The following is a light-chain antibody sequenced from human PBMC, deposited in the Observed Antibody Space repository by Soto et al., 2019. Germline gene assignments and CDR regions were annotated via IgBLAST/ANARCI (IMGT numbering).Light chain of an antibody. CDR1: QRVSSDS. CDR2: STS. Sequence: EILLTQSPDTRCCSPGEVATLSCRASQRVSSDSLAWYQQQPGQAPRLLIYSTSNRATGIPDRFSGSGSGTDFTLTIRRLEPEDFALYYCQQYGRSQTFGQGTKVDIK. V-gene: IGKV3-20*01. CDR3: QQYGRSQT. J-gene: IGKJ1*01.